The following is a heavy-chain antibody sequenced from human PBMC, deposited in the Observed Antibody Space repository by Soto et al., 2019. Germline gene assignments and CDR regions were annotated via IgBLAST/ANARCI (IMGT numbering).Heavy chain of an antibody. D-gene: IGHD2-15*01. CDR2: IYYSGST. Sequence: SETLSLTCSVSGGSISSDYWSWVRQPPGKGLEWIGYIYYSGSTNYNPSLKSRVTISVDTSKNQLSLKLSSVTAADTAVYYCARHTHRHPENWFDPWGQGTLVTVSS. CDR1: GGSISSDY. J-gene: IGHJ5*02. CDR3: ARHTHRHPENWFDP. V-gene: IGHV4-59*08.